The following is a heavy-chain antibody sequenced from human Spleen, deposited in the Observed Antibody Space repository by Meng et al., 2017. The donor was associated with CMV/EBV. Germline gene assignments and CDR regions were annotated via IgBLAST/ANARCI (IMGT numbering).Heavy chain of an antibody. V-gene: IGHV3-66*02. J-gene: IGHJ4*02. CDR1: GFTISSSY. Sequence: SGFTISSSYMNWVRQAPGKGREWFSVIYSGGVTFYADSVKGRFTISRDNSKNTLYLQMNSLRAEDTAVYYCARDGEQWLVTSYFDYWGQGTLVTVSS. D-gene: IGHD6-19*01. CDR2: IYSGGVT. CDR3: ARDGEQWLVTSYFDY.